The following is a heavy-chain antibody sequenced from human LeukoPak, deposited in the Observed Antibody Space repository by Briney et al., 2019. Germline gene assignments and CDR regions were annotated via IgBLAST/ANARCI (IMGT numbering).Heavy chain of an antibody. Sequence: GGSLRLSCAASGFTFSSYGMHWVRQAPGKGLEWVAVISYDGSNKYYADSVKGRFTISRDNSKNTLYLQMNSLRAEDTAVYYCAKARAAGLPIPDDYWGQGTLVTVSS. CDR1: GFTFSSYG. V-gene: IGHV3-30*18. J-gene: IGHJ4*02. CDR3: AKARAAGLPIPDDY. CDR2: ISYDGSNK. D-gene: IGHD6-13*01.